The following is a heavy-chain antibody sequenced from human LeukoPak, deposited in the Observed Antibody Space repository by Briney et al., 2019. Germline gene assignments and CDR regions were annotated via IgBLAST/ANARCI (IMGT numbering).Heavy chain of an antibody. CDR1: GYTFTGNY. J-gene: IGHJ4*02. V-gene: IGHV1-2*02. D-gene: IGHD3-22*01. CDR3: ASGSSFDSSGRGFDY. CDR2: INPKSGGT. Sequence: GASVKVSCKASGYTFTGNYMHWVRQAPGQGLEWMGWINPKSGGTNYAQKFQGRVTMTRDTSISTAYMELSRLRFDDTAVYYCASGSSFDSSGRGFDYWGQGTLVTVSS.